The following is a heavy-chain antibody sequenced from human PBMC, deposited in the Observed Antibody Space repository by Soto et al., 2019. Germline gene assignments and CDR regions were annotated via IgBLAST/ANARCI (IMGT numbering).Heavy chain of an antibody. CDR1: GFTFTTYG. V-gene: IGHV1-18*01. D-gene: IGHD3-3*01. Sequence: VASVKGSCKASGFTFTTYGISWVRQAPGQGLEWMGWISAYNGNTNYAQKLQGRVTMTTDTSTSTAYMELRSLRSDDTAVYYCARGFWSGPIDYSGQGTLVTVSS. CDR3: ARGFWSGPIDY. CDR2: ISAYNGNT. J-gene: IGHJ4*02.